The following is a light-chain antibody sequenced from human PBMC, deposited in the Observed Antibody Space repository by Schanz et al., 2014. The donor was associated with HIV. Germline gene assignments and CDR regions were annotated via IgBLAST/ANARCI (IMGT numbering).Light chain of an antibody. CDR2: DSR. V-gene: IGLV1-51*01. CDR1: DSNIGSNY. Sequence: QSVLTQPPSVSAAPGQKVTISCSGSDSNIGSNYVAWYQQLPGTAPKLLIHDSRKRPSEIPDRFSGSKSGTSATLGITGLKTGDEADYYCGTWDSSLSAGYVIFGGGTKLTVL. J-gene: IGLJ2*01. CDR3: GTWDSSLSAGYVI.